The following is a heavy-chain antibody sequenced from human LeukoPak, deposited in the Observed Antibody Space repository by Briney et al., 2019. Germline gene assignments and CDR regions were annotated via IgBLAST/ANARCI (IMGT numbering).Heavy chain of an antibody. J-gene: IGHJ4*02. V-gene: IGHV3-23*01. CDR3: ARDSGLDY. Sequence: GGSLRLSCAAFGFTFSSYAMSWVRQAPGKGLEWVSAISGSGGSTYYADSVKGRFTISRDNAKNSLYLQMNSLRAEDTAVYYCARDSGLDYWGQGTLVTVSS. D-gene: IGHD6-19*01. CDR1: GFTFSSYA. CDR2: ISGSGGST.